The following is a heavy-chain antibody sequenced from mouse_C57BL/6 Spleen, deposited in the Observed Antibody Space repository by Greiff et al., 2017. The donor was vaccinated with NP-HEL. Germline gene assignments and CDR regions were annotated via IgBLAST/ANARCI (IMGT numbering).Heavy chain of an antibody. D-gene: IGHD2-4*01. CDR3: ARDVIYYDYPWYFDV. J-gene: IGHJ1*03. CDR2: ISYDGSN. Sequence: EVKLMESGPGLVKPSQSLSLTCSVTGYSITSGYYWNWIRQFPVNKLEWMGYISYDGSNNYNPSLKNRISITRDTSKNQFFLNLNSVTTEDPATYYCARDVIYYDYPWYFDVWGTGTTVTVSS. V-gene: IGHV3-6*01. CDR1: GYSITSGYY.